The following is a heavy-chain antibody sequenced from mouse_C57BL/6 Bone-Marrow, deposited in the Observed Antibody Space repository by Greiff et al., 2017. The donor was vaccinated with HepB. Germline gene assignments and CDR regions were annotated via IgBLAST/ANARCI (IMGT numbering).Heavy chain of an antibody. CDR1: GYSITSGYY. CDR2: ISYDGSN. Sequence: EVKLMESGPGLVKPSQSLSLTCSVTGYSITSGYYWNWIRQFPGNKLEWMGYISYDGSNNYNPSLKNRISITRDTSKNQFFLKLNSVTTEDTATYYCASELTGPLDYWGQGTTLTVSS. J-gene: IGHJ2*01. CDR3: ASELTGPLDY. V-gene: IGHV3-6*01. D-gene: IGHD4-1*01.